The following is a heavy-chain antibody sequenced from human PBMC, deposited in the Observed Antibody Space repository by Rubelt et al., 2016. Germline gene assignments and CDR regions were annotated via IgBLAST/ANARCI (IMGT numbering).Heavy chain of an antibody. CDR2: INHSGST. CDR1: GGSFSGYY. CDR3: ARGRRGSSSWLGRDYYGMDV. D-gene: IGHD6-13*01. Sequence: QVQLQQWGAGLLKPSETLSLTCAVYGGSFSGYYWSWIRQPPGKGLEWIGEINHSGSTNYNPSLKRRVTISGDRSKNQFSRKLSSVTAAATAVYYCARGRRGSSSWLGRDYYGMDVWGQGTTVTVSS. J-gene: IGHJ6*02. V-gene: IGHV4-34*01.